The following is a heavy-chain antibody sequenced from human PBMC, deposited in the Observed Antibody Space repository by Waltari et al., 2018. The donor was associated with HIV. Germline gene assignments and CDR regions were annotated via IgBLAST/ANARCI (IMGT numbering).Heavy chain of an antibody. Sequence: SGGGLVQPGGSLRLSCAASGFTFSSYWMHWVRQAPGKGLVWVSRINSDGSITSHADSVKGRFTISRDNARNTLYLQMNSLGAEDTAMYYCAKGGTSGYTFGFGRWGQGTLVTVSS. CDR1: GFTFSSYW. V-gene: IGHV3-74*01. D-gene: IGHD5-18*01. J-gene: IGHJ1*01. CDR3: AKGGTSGYTFGFGR. CDR2: INSDGSIT.